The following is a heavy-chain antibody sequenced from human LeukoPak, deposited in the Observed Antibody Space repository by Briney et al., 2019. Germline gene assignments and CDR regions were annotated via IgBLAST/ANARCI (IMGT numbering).Heavy chain of an antibody. J-gene: IGHJ3*01. D-gene: IGHD3-3*01. CDR3: ARVWSAFDV. CDR2: IKQDGSDK. CDR1: GFTFRSYS. V-gene: IGHV3-7*04. Sequence: PGGSLRLSCAASGFTFRSYSMSWVRQAPGKGLEWVANIKQDGSDKYYVDSVKGRFTISRDNAKNSVYLQMNSLRAEDTAVYYCARVWSAFDVWGQGTMVTVSS.